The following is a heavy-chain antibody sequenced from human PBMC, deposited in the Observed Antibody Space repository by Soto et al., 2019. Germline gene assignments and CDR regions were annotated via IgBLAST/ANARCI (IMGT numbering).Heavy chain of an antibody. J-gene: IGHJ4*02. D-gene: IGHD6-13*01. CDR2: INAGNGNT. CDR1: GYTSTSYA. V-gene: IGHV1-3*01. Sequence: QVQLVQSGAEVKKPGASVKVSCKASGYTSTSYAMHWVRQAPGQRLEWMGWINAGNGNTKYSQKFQGRVTITRDTSASTAYMELSSLRSEDTAVYYCARDSGDLGIAAAGTTLFDYWGQGTLVTVSS. CDR3: ARDSGDLGIAAAGTTLFDY.